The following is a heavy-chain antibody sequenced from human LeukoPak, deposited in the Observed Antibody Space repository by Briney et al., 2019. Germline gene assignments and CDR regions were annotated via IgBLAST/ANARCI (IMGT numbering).Heavy chain of an antibody. V-gene: IGHV3-33*08. D-gene: IGHD2-15*01. CDR3: ARDRVRYCSGGSCHNFDY. Sequence: GGSLRLSCGVSAFIFSNNALSWVRQAPGKGLEWVAVIWYDGSNKYYADSVKGRFTISRDNSKNTLYLQMNSLRAEDTAVYYCARDRVRYCSGGSCHNFDYWGQGTLVTVSS. CDR1: AFIFSNNA. CDR2: IWYDGSNK. J-gene: IGHJ4*02.